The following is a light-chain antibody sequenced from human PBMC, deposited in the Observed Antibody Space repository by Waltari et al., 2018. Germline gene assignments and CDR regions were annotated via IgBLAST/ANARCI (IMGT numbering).Light chain of an antibody. CDR1: QSLSSNY. J-gene: IGKJ2*01. CDR2: GAS. V-gene: IGKV3-20*01. CDR3: HQYGSSLPYT. Sequence: EIVLTQSPGTLSLSPGERATLSCRASQSLSSNYLAWYQQKPGQAPRLLIYGASSRATGIPDRFSGSGSGTDFTVTISRLEPEDFAVYYCHQYGSSLPYTFGQGTKLQIK.